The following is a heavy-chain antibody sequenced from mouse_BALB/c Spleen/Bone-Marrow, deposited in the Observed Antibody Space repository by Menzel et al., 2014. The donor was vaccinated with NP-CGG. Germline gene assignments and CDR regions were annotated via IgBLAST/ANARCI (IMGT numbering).Heavy chain of an antibody. CDR2: IDPANGNT. CDR3: ARYVYGYYVDY. CDR1: GFNIKDTY. V-gene: IGHV14-3*02. D-gene: IGHD2-2*01. J-gene: IGHJ2*01. Sequence: VQLQQSGAELVQPGASVKLSCTASGFNIKDTYMHWVKQRPEQGLEWIGRIDPANGNTKYDPKFQGKAPITADTSSKTAYLQLSSLTSEDTAVYYCARYVYGYYVDYWGPVHHSHSRR.